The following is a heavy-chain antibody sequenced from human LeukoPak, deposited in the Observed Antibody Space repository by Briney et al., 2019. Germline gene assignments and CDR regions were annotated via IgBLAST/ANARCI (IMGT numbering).Heavy chain of an antibody. Sequence: SETLSLTCTVSGGSISSGSYYWSWIRQPAGKGLEWIGRIYTSGSTNYNPSLKSRVTISVDTSKNQFSLKLSSVTAADTVVYYSAREEWELFDYWGQGTLVTVSS. D-gene: IGHD1-26*01. J-gene: IGHJ4*02. V-gene: IGHV4-61*02. CDR2: IYTSGST. CDR3: AREEWELFDY. CDR1: GGSISSGSYY.